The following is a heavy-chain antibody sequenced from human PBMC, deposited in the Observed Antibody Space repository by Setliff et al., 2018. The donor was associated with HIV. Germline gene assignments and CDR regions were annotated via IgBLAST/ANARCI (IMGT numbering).Heavy chain of an antibody. CDR2: INSDGGTT. CDR3: ARVRSSGWYDWAFDY. J-gene: IGHJ4*02. D-gene: IGHD6-19*01. V-gene: IGHV3-74*01. Sequence: ETLSLTCSVSGGSFSGYYWSWIRQPPGKGLVWVSLINSDGGTTYYADSVQGRFTISRDNAKNTLYLQMNSLRAEDTAVYYCARVRSSGWYDWAFDYWGQGTLVTVSS. CDR1: GGSFSGYY.